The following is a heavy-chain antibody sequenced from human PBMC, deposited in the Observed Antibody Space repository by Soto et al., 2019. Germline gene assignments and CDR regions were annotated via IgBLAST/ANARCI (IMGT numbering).Heavy chain of an antibody. CDR1: GFTFSSYA. Sequence: QVQMVESGEGVVQPGRSLRLSCAASGFTFSSYAMYWVRQAPGKGLEWVAVISYDGNNKYYADSVKGRFTISRDNSKNTLYLQMNSLRAEDTAVYYCARAGCDGGSCYTLVGLRYGMDVWGQGTTVTVSS. CDR2: ISYDGNNK. J-gene: IGHJ6*02. CDR3: ARAGCDGGSCYTLVGLRYGMDV. D-gene: IGHD2-15*01. V-gene: IGHV3-30-3*01.